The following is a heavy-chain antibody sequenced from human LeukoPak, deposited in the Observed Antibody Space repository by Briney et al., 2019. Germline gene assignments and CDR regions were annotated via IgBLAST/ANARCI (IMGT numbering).Heavy chain of an antibody. Sequence: PSETLSLTCTVSGGSISSYQWSWIRQPPGKGLEWIGYMYYSGSTKYNPSLKSRVTISGDTSRNQFSLKLISVTAADAAVYYCAGHDYYGSGSYRWGQGTLVTVSS. V-gene: IGHV4-59*08. CDR1: GGSISSYQ. CDR3: AGHDYYGSGSYR. CDR2: MYYSGST. D-gene: IGHD3-10*01. J-gene: IGHJ5*02.